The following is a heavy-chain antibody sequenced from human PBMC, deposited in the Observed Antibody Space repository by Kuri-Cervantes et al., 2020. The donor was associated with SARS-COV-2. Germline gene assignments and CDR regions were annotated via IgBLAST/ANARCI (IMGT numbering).Heavy chain of an antibody. CDR1: GGSFSGYY. V-gene: IGHV4-34*01. CDR2: INHSGST. CDR3: ATHAREGPNRGVNDDAFDI. D-gene: IGHD3-10*01. J-gene: IGHJ3*02. Sequence: GSLRLSCAVYGGSFSGYYWSWIRQPPGKGLEWIGEINHSGSTNYNPSLKSRVTISVDTSKNQFSLKLSSVTAADTAVYYCATHAREGPNRGVNDDAFDIWGQGTMVTVSS.